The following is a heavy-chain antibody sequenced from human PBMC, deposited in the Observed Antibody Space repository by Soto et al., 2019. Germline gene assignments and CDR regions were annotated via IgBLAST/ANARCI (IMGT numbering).Heavy chain of an antibody. V-gene: IGHV4-61*08. CDR2: IYYSGST. CDR1: GGSISSGGYY. Sequence: SETLSLTCTVSGGSISSGGYYWSWIRQPPGKGMEWIGYIYYSGSTNYNPSLKSRVTISGDTSKNQLSLKLISVTATDTAVYYCVRETAFASTYYFDYWGQVTLVTVSS. CDR3: VRETAFASTYYFDY. J-gene: IGHJ4*02.